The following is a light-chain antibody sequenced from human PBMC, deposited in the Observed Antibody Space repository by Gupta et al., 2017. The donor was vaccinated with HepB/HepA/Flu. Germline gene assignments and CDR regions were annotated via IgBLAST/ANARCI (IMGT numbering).Light chain of an antibody. CDR3: AAWDDILSGVV. CDR1: NSHIGSNY. V-gene: IGLV1-47*01. CDR2: RND. J-gene: IGLJ2*01. Sequence: QSVLTQPPSASGTPGQRVTISCSGSNSHIGSNYVYWYQQLPGTAPKLLIYRNDQRHSGVPDRFSGSKSGTSGSLAISGLRSEDETDYYCAAWDDILSGVVFGGGTKLTVL.